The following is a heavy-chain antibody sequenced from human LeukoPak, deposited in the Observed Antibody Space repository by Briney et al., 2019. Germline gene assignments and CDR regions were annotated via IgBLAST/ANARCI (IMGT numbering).Heavy chain of an antibody. CDR2: IYASGSN. CDR3: PRDKLGGYSGILWSAP. D-gene: IGHD5-12*01. J-gene: IGHJ5*02. CDR1: GGSISSGSYY. Sequence: PSETLSLTCTVSGGSISSGSYYWSWIRQPAGKGLKWIGRIYASGSNTYNPSLKSRITISVDTSKNQFSLKLSSVTAADTAVNYCPRDKLGGYSGILWSAPWGKGPLVTVS. V-gene: IGHV4-61*02.